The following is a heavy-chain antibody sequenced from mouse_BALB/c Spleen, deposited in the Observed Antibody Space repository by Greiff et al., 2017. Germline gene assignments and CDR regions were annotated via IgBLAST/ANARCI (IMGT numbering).Heavy chain of an antibody. V-gene: IGHV2-9*02. Sequence: VQGVESGPGLVAPSQSLSITCTVSGFSLTSYGVHWVRQPPGKGLEWLGVIWAGGSTNYNSALMSRLSISKDNSKSQVFLKMNSLQTDDTAMYYCAREGGYDGDYYAMDYWGQGTSVTVSS. CDR3: AREGGYDGDYYAMDY. CDR2: IWAGGST. J-gene: IGHJ4*01. CDR1: GFSLTSYG. D-gene: IGHD2-2*01.